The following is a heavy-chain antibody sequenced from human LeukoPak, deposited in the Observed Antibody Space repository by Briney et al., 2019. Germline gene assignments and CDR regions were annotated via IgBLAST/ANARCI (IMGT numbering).Heavy chain of an antibody. CDR3: AIDGNYGSGTYPAY. D-gene: IGHD3-10*01. CDR2: ISTRGDTV. J-gene: IGHJ4*02. V-gene: IGHV3-11*01. CDR1: GIRFSDYY. Sequence: GGSLRLSCAASGIRFSDYYMSWIRQAPGKGLEWVSYISTRGDTVDYADSVKGRFTTSRDNARNSLYLEMNSLRAEDTAVYYCAIDGNYGSGTYPAYWGQGTLVTVSS.